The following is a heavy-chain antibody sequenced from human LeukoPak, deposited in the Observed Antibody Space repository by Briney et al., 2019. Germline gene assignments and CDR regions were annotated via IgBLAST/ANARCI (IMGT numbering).Heavy chain of an antibody. CDR3: ARDAASYGSGGYYERGWPDY. Sequence: RASVKVSCKASGYTFTSSGISWVRQAPGQGLEWMGWISAYNGNTNYAQKFQGRVTITADKSTSTAYMELSSLRSEDTAVYYCARDAASYGSGGYYERGWPDYWGQGTLVTVSS. CDR2: ISAYNGNT. J-gene: IGHJ4*02. CDR1: GYTFTSSG. D-gene: IGHD3-10*01. V-gene: IGHV1-18*01.